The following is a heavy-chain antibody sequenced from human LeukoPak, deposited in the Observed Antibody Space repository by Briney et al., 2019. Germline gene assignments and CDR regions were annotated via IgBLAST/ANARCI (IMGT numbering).Heavy chain of an antibody. CDR1: GYTFTGYY. CDR2: INPNSGGT. V-gene: IGHV1-2*02. D-gene: IGHD1-26*01. CDR3: ARVRTQYYDDTFDI. J-gene: IGHJ3*02. Sequence: ASVKVSCKASGYTFTGYYMHWVRQAPGQGLEWMGWINPNSGGTNYAQKFQGRVTMTSDMSTTTVYMELSSLRSEDTAVYFCARVRTQYYDDTFDIWGQGTVVTVSS.